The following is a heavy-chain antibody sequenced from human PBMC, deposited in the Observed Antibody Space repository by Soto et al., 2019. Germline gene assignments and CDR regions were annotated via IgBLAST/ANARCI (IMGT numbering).Heavy chain of an antibody. CDR2: ITSSGSTK. Sequence: ESGGGLVQPGRSLRLSCAASGFTFSSYEMHWVRQAPGKGLEWVSYITSSGSTKYYADSVKGRLTISRDNAKNSLHLQMYSLRAEDTAVYYCARESKADGMDVWGQGTIVTVSS. V-gene: IGHV3-48*03. J-gene: IGHJ6*02. D-gene: IGHD4-4*01. CDR1: GFTFSSYE. CDR3: ARESKADGMDV.